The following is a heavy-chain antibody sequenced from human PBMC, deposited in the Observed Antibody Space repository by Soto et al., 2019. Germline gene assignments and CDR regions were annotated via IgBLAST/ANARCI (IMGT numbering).Heavy chain of an antibody. V-gene: IGHV1-46*01. Sequence: HLAQSGPEVKRPGASVKISCKASGFIFTDWFMHWVRQAPGQGPEWMGIINTSGGSSIYSQKFQVRVTMTRDTSTSTLYVELSSLTSADTAVYYCAKEGAIPGEVDAWGQGTLVTVSS. J-gene: IGHJ1*01. CDR3: AKEGAIPGEVDA. CDR1: GFIFTDWF. CDR2: INTSGGSS. D-gene: IGHD2-21*01.